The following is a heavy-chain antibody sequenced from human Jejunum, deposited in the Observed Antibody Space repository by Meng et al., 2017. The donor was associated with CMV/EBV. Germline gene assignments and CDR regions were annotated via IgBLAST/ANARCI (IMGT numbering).Heavy chain of an antibody. CDR3: ARQKCGGDCDMDV. Sequence: SEVTCSSYGRNWVREVPGKGLEGVAKIKQDGSERYTFESVKGRFTISRNNARNSLFLQMDGLRAEDTAVYYCARQKCGGDCDMDVWGQGTTVTVSS. V-gene: IGHV3-7*01. J-gene: IGHJ6*02. D-gene: IGHD2-21*01. CDR1: EVTCSSYG. CDR2: IKQDGSER.